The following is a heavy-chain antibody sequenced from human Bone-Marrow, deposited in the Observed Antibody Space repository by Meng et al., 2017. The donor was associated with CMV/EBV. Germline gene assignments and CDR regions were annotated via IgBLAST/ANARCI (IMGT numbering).Heavy chain of an antibody. CDR2: IQYDGSHK. CDR3: AKGGSGSYFDS. D-gene: IGHD1-26*01. V-gene: IGHV3-30*02. J-gene: IGHJ4*02. Sequence: GESLKISCAASGLTFSSYDMYWVRQAPGKGLEWVSFIQYDGSHKFYADSVKGRFTISTDNSKNTLYLQMNSLRAEDTAIYYCAKGGSGSYFDSWGQGTLVTVSS. CDR1: GLTFSSYD.